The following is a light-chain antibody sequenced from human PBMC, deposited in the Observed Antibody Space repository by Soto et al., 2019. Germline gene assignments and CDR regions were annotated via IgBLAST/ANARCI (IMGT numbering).Light chain of an antibody. V-gene: IGKV1-5*01. Sequence: DIQMTQSPSTLSASVGDRVTITCRASQSISSWLAWYQQKPGKAPKVLIYDASSLESGVPSRFSGRRSGTQFTLTINGLQPDDFATYYCQQYDNYKPLTFGGGTKVDIK. CDR2: DAS. CDR3: QQYDNYKPLT. J-gene: IGKJ4*01. CDR1: QSISSW.